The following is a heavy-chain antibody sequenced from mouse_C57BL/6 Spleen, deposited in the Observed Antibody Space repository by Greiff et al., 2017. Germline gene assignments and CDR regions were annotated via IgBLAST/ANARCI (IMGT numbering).Heavy chain of an antibody. V-gene: IGHV1-54*01. D-gene: IGHD3-2*02. CDR1: GYAFTNYL. CDR3: ARGSSGYWFAY. CDR2: INPGSGGT. J-gene: IGHJ3*01. Sequence: QVQLKQSGAELVRPGTSVKVSCKASGYAFTNYLIEWVKQRPGQGLEWIGVINPGSGGTNYNEKFKGKATLTADKSSSTAYMQLSSLTSEDSAVYCCARGSSGYWFAYWGQGTLVTVSA.